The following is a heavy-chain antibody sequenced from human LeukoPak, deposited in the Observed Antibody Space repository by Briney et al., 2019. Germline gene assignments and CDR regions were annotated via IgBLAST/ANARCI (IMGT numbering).Heavy chain of an antibody. V-gene: IGHV3-11*01. CDR2: ISSSGSTI. CDR1: GFTFSDYY. D-gene: IGHD3-16*01. Sequence: GGSLRLSCAASGFTFSDYYMSWIRQAPGKGLEWVSYISSSGSTIYYADSVKGRFTISRDNAKNSLYLQMNSLRAEDMALYYCAKDKGRFPAVGEGGIYFDYWGQGTLVTVSS. CDR3: AKDKGRFPAVGEGGIYFDY. J-gene: IGHJ4*02.